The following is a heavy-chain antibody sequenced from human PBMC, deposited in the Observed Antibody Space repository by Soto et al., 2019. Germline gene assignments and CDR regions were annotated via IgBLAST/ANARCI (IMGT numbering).Heavy chain of an antibody. J-gene: IGHJ4*02. CDR3: AREYSLAVMAPGY. Sequence: VQLVESGGGVVQPGRSLRLSCAASGFTFSSYTMHWVRQTPGKGLEWVAHISYDGGDKYYADSVKGRFTISRDNSKSTLYLQMNSLRAEDTSVYYCAREYSLAVMAPGYWGQGILVTVSS. CDR2: ISYDGGDK. D-gene: IGHD2-15*01. V-gene: IGHV3-30-3*01. CDR1: GFTFSSYT.